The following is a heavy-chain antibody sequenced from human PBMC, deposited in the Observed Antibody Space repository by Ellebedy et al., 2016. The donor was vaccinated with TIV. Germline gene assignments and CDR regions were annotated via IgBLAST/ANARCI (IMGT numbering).Heavy chain of an antibody. CDR1: GGTFSSYA. V-gene: IGHV1-69*13. D-gene: IGHD3-22*01. CDR2: IIPIFGTA. Sequence: ASVKVSXKAFGGTFSSYAISWVRQAPGQGLEWMGGIIPIFGTANYAQKFQGRVTITADESTSTAYMELSSLRSEDTAVYYCARGSKRVITFTYYYYGMDVWGQGTTVTVSS. CDR3: ARGSKRVITFTYYYYGMDV. J-gene: IGHJ6*02.